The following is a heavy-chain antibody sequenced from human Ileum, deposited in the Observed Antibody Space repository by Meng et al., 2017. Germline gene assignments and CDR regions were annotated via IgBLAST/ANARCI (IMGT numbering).Heavy chain of an antibody. J-gene: IGHJ3*02. D-gene: IGHD6-13*01. CDR2: INGDGTNT. V-gene: IGHV3-74*03. CDR1: GFSLRTYW. CDR3: ARYSRSTCFDI. Sequence: GGSLRLSCVGSGFSLRTYWMHWVRQVPGKGLVWVSNINGDGTNTKYADSVKGRFIISGDNAKNTLYLQMNSLSAEDTAVYYCARYSRSTCFDIWGQGTMVTVSS.